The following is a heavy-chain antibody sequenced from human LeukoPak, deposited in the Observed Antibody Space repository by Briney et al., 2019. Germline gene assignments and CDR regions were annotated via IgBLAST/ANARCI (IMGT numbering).Heavy chain of an antibody. CDR3: ARVRGVIITGYYFDY. J-gene: IGHJ4*02. CDR2: INAGNGNT. D-gene: IGHD3-10*01. Sequence: ASVKVSCKASGYTFTSYGISWVRQAPGQRLEWMGWINAGNGNTKYSQKFQGRVTITRDTSASTAYMELSSLRSEDTAVYYCARVRGVIITGYYFDYWGQGTLVTVSS. V-gene: IGHV1-3*01. CDR1: GYTFTSYG.